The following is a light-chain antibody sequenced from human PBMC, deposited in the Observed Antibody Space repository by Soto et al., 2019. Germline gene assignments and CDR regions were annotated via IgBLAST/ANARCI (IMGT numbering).Light chain of an antibody. J-gene: IGKJ5*01. CDR2: DAS. CDR1: QDINNY. V-gene: IGKV1-33*01. CDR3: QQYDDFPLT. Sequence: DIEMTQSPSSLSASVGDRVTITCQASQDINNYLNWFQQKTGRAPKLLIYDASNLESVVSSRFSGNGSGTHFTFTISSLQPDDIATYYCQQYDDFPLTFGQGTRLDI.